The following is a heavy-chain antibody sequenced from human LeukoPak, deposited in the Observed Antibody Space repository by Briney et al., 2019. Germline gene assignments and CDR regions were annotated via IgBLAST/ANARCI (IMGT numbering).Heavy chain of an antibody. CDR1: GYTFNGYY. J-gene: IGHJ3*02. CDR2: INPNSGVT. CDR3: ARFGVVTNDAFDT. D-gene: IGHD3-3*01. Sequence: ASVKVSCKASGYTFNGYYLHWVRQAPGQGLERMGWINPNSGVTKFAQQFQGRVTMTWDTSVSTAYMELSRLTSDDTAMYYCARFGVVTNDAFDTWGQGTMVTISS. V-gene: IGHV1-2*02.